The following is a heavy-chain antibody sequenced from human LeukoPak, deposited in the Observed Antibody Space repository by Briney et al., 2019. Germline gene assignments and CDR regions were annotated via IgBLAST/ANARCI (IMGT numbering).Heavy chain of an antibody. CDR2: ISGSGGST. V-gene: IGHV3-23*01. D-gene: IGHD4-17*01. J-gene: IGHJ1*01. CDR3: AKDGRAYDYGDYGYFQH. Sequence: GGSLRLSCAASGFTFSSYAMGWVRQAPGKGLEWASAISGSGGSTYYADSVKGRFTISRDNSKNTLYLQMNSLRAEDTAVYYCAKDGRAYDYGDYGYFQHWGQGTLVTVSS. CDR1: GFTFSSYA.